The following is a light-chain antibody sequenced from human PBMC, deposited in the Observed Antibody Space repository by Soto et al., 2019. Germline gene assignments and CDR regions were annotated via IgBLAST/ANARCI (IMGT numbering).Light chain of an antibody. V-gene: IGKV1-5*01. CDR3: QQYNT. CDR2: DAS. J-gene: IGKJ1*01. CDR1: QSISSW. Sequence: IWMSQSPSILSASVGNRVTITCPVSQSISSWLAWYQQKPGKAPKLLIYDASSLESGVPSRFSGSGSETEFIVTIRSLQPDEFATYYCQQYNTFGQGTKVDIK.